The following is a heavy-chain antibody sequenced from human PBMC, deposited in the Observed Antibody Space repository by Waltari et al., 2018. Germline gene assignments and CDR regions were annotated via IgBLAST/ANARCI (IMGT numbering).Heavy chain of an antibody. Sequence: QVQLQQWGAGLLKPSETLSLTCAVYGGSFSGYYWSWIRQPPGKGLEWIGEINHSGSTNYNPSIKSRVTISVDTSKNQFSLKLSSVTAADTAVYYCARHGYSGYVRGFDPWGQGTLVTVSS. CDR1: GGSFSGYY. V-gene: IGHV4-34*01. J-gene: IGHJ5*02. CDR2: INHSGST. D-gene: IGHD5-12*01. CDR3: ARHGYSGYVRGFDP.